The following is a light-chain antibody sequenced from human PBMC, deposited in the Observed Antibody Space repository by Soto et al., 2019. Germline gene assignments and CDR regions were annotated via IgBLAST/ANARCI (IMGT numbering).Light chain of an antibody. CDR1: QSISTES. V-gene: IGKV3-20*01. Sequence: EIVLTQSPGTLSLSPGEGTTLSCRTSQSISTESLAWYQHKPGQAPRLLIYATSSRATCIPDRFSGSGSGTDFTLTISRLEPEDFAVDYCKQNHFGQGTRLEIK. CDR3: KQNH. J-gene: IGKJ2*01. CDR2: ATS.